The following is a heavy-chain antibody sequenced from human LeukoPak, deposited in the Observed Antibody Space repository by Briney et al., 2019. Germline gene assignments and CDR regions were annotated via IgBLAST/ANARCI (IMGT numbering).Heavy chain of an antibody. Sequence: GGSLRLSCAASGFTLSSYGMHWVRQAPGKGLEWVAVIWYDGSNKYYADSVKGRFTISRDNSKNTLYLQMNSLRAEDTAVYYCARDGALWFGELFDAFDIWGQGSMVTVSS. V-gene: IGHV3-33*01. D-gene: IGHD3-10*01. CDR3: ARDGALWFGELFDAFDI. CDR1: GFTLSSYG. J-gene: IGHJ3*02. CDR2: IWYDGSNK.